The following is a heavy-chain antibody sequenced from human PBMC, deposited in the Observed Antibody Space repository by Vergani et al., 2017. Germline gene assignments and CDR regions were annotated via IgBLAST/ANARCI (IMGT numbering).Heavy chain of an antibody. V-gene: IGHV3-73*01. CDR2: IRRRSEHYAT. CDR3: SAQTQSCHDY. Sequence: EVQLMESGGDWSQPGGSLRLSCAASGFVFSESPIHWVRQVPGKGLEWLGHIRRRSEHYATAYGPSLRCRATISRDDSTNTAYLQLSSLGTDDTAIYFCSAQTQSCHDYWGQGTLVAVSS. J-gene: IGHJ4*02. CDR1: GFVFSESP. D-gene: IGHD3-10*01.